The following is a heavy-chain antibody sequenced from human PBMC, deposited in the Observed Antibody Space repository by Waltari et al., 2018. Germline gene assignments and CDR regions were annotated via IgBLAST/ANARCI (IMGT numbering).Heavy chain of an antibody. D-gene: IGHD3-16*01. CDR2: INYDGSAQ. CDR3: ARGSAYYVRVWVL. V-gene: IGHV3-7*03. CDR1: GFNLSSYW. Sequence: LVESGGDLVRPGGSRRLSCDASGFNLSSYWMSWVRQAPGKGLEWVANINYDGSAQWYEDSVSGRLTVSRDNAKNSLYLEMNNVRVDDTAVYYCARGSAYYVRVWVLWGPGTLVTVSS. J-gene: IGHJ4*02.